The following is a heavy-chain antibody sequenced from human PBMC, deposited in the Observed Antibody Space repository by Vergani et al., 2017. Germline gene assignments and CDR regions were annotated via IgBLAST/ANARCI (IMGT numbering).Heavy chain of an antibody. CDR1: GFTFSSYS. V-gene: IGHV3-21*04. D-gene: IGHD3-22*01. J-gene: IGHJ6*03. CDR3: ARGNYDSSGYYYVYYYYYMDV. Sequence: EVQLVESGGGLVKPGGSLRLSCAASGFTFSSYSMNWVRQAPGKGLEWVSSISSSGSTIYYADSVKGRFTISRDNAKNSLYLQMNSLRAEDTAVYYCARGNYDSSGYYYVYYYYYMDVWGKGTTVTVSS. CDR2: ISSSGSTI.